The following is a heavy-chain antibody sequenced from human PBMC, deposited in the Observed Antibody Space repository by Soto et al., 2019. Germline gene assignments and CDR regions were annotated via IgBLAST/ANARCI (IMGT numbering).Heavy chain of an antibody. J-gene: IGHJ6*02. CDR1: GFTFSNAW. CDR3: PFNGSLNMHYVLRFLEWLLLMLYYYYYYGMDV. V-gene: IGHV3-15*07. CDR2: IKSKTDGGTT. D-gene: IGHD3-3*01. Sequence: PGGSLRLSCAASGFTFSNAWMNWVRQAPGKGLEWVGRIKSKTDGGTTDYAAPVKGRFTISRDDSKNTLYLQMNSLKTEDTAVYYSPFNGSLNMHYVLRFLEWLLLMLYYYYYYGMDVWGQGTTVTVSS.